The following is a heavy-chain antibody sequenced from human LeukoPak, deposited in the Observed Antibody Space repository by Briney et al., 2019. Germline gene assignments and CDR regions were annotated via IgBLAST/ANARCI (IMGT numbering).Heavy chain of an antibody. CDR2: IKSKTDGGTT. Sequence: GGSLRLSCAASGFTFSNVWMSWVRQAPGKGLEWVGRIKSKTDGGTTDYAAPVKGRFTISRDDSKNTLNLQMNSLKTEDTAVYYCTTVDSSFYYDTSGYYSYYYYMDVWGKGTTVTVSS. V-gene: IGHV3-15*01. CDR1: GFTFSNVW. J-gene: IGHJ6*03. D-gene: IGHD3-22*01. CDR3: TTVDSSFYYDTSGYYSYYYYMDV.